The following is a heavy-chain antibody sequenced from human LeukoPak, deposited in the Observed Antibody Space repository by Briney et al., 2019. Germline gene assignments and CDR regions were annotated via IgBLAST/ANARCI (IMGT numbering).Heavy chain of an antibody. V-gene: IGHV4-4*07. CDR2: IYTSVST. CDR3: ARERWKQLGNDAVDI. Sequence: SETLSLTRTVSVGSISSDYWSWIRQPAGKGLEWSGRIYTSVSTNYNPSLKRRVTMSVDTSTNQFSLKLSSVTAAGTAVYYCARERWKQLGNDAVDIWGQGPMVTVSS. J-gene: IGHJ3*02. CDR1: VGSISSDY. D-gene: IGHD6-6*01.